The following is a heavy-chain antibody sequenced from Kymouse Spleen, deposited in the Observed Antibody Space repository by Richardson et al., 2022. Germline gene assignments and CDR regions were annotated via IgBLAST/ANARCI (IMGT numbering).Heavy chain of an antibody. CDR3: AKDEIAARPGYYYYYGMDV. Sequence: EVQLVESGGGLVQPGGSLRLSCAASGFTFSSYAMSWVRQAPGKGLEWVSAISGSGGSTYYADSVKGRFTISRDNSKNTLYLQMNSLRAEDTAVYYCAKDEIAARPGYYYYYGMDVWGQGTTVTVSS. V-gene: IGHV3-23*04. CDR2: ISGSGGST. D-gene: IGHD6-6*01. J-gene: IGHJ6*02. CDR1: GFTFSSYA.